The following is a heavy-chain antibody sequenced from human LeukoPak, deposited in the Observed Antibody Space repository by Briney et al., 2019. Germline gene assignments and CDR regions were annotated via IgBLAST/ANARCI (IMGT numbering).Heavy chain of an antibody. J-gene: IGHJ4*02. V-gene: IGHV3-33*01. CDR1: GFTFSSYG. CDR3: ARDSLFGGNFVDY. D-gene: IGHD4-23*01. Sequence: GGSLRLSCAASGFTFSSYGMHWVRQARDKGLEWVAIIWYDGSNKYYADSVKGRFTISRDNSKNTLYLQMNSLRAEDTAVYYCARDSLFGGNFVDYWGQGTLVTVSS. CDR2: IWYDGSNK.